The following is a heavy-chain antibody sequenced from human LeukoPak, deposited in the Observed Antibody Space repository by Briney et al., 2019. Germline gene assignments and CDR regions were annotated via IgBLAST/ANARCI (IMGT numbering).Heavy chain of an antibody. CDR3: ARSSNWNICLDS. J-gene: IGHJ4*02. CDR1: GFSLSTSGMR. CDR2: IDWDDDK. V-gene: IGHV2-70*04. D-gene: IGHD1/OR15-1a*01. Sequence: SGPTLVNPTQTLTLTCTLSGFSLSTSGMRVSWIRQPPGKALEYLARIDWDDDKFYSTSLKTRLTISKDTSKNQVVLAMTNVDPVDTATYYCARSSNWNICLDSWGRGTLVTVSS.